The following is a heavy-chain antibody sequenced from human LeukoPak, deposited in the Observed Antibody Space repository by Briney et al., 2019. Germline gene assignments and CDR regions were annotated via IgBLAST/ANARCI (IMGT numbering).Heavy chain of an antibody. CDR1: GFTLSDYY. Sequence: GGSLRLSCAASGFTLSDYYMTWIRQAPGKGLEWVSYVSNGGSSSILYADSVKGRFTVFRDYAKNSLYLQMNSLRADDTGVYYCARDKSNKGHDCWGQGTLVTVSS. V-gene: IGHV3-11*01. J-gene: IGHJ4*02. CDR2: VSNGGSSSI. CDR3: ARDKSNKGHDC.